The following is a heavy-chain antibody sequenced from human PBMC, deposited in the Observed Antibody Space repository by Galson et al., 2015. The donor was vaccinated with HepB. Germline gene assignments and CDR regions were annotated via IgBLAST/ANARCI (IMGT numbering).Heavy chain of an antibody. V-gene: IGHV7-4-1*02. D-gene: IGHD6-19*01. CDR1: GYTLTSYA. J-gene: IGHJ5*02. Sequence: SVKVSCKASGYTLTSYAMNWVRQAPGQGLEWMGWINTNTGNPTYAQVFTGRFVFSLDTSVSTAYLQISSLKAEDTAVYYCARDMAVSGTGWFDPWGQGTLVTVSS. CDR2: INTNTGNP. CDR3: ARDMAVSGTGWFDP.